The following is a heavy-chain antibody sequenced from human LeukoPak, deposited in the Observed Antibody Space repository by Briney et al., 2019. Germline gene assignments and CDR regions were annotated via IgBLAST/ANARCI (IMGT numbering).Heavy chain of an antibody. J-gene: IGHJ4*02. CDR2: IYPNSGGT. Sequence: ASVEVSCKASGYTFTGHYMHWVRQAPGQGLEWMGWIYPNSGGTNYAQKFQGRVTMTRDTSISTAYMELSRLRSDDTAVYYCARVVGYGDYPFDYWGQGTLVTVSS. D-gene: IGHD4-17*01. V-gene: IGHV1-2*02. CDR3: ARVVGYGDYPFDY. CDR1: GYTFTGHY.